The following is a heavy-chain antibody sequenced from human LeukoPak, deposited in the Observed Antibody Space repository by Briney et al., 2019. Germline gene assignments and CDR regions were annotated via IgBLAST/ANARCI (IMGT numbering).Heavy chain of an antibody. V-gene: IGHV4-59*01. Sequence: SETLSLTCTVSGGSISSYYWSWIRQPPGKGLEWIGYIYYSGSTNYNPSLKSRVTISVDTSKNQFSLKLSSVTAADTAVYYCARDFWSELNXXXGMDVWGQGTTVTVSS. CDR1: GGSISSYY. D-gene: IGHD3-3*01. CDR3: ARDFWSELNXXXGMDV. CDR2: IYYSGST. J-gene: IGHJ6*02.